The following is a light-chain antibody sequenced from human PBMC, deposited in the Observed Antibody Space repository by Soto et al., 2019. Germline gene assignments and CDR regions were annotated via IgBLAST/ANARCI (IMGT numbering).Light chain of an antibody. CDR3: QQLGT. Sequence: EIVLTQSPGTLSLSPGERATLSCRASQSVSNNYLAWYQHKPGQAPRLLIYGASSRATGIPDRFSGSGSGTDFTLTISRLEPEDFAVYYCQQLGTFGQGTKVEVK. J-gene: IGKJ1*01. CDR1: QSVSNNY. CDR2: GAS. V-gene: IGKV3-20*01.